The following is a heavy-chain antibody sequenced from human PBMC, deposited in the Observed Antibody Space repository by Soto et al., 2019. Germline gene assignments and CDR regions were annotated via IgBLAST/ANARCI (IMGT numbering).Heavy chain of an antibody. CDR2: ISAYNGNT. Sequence: ASVKVSCKASGHTFTSYGISWVRQAPGQGLEWMGWISAYNGNTNYAQKLQGRVTMTTDTSTSTAYMELRSLRSDDTAVYYCARARVLYCGGDCYSGGDYWGQGTLVTVSS. J-gene: IGHJ4*02. CDR1: GHTFTSYG. CDR3: ARARVLYCGGDCYSGGDY. D-gene: IGHD2-21*02. V-gene: IGHV1-18*01.